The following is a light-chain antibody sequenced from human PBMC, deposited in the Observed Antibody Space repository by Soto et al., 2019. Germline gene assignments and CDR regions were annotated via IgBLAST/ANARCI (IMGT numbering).Light chain of an antibody. CDR2: ANN. J-gene: IGLJ2*01. Sequence: QAVLTQPPSASGTPGQRVSISCSGSGSSFGTNTVNWYRQLPGTAPKLLIYANNQRPSGVPDRFSGSKSGTSASLAISGLQSEDEAEYYCAAWDGSLNNVLFGGGTKLTVL. V-gene: IGLV1-44*01. CDR1: GSSFGTNT. CDR3: AAWDGSLNNVL.